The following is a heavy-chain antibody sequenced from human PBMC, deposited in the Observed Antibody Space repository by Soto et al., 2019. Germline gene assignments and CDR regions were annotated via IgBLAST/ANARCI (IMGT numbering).Heavy chain of an antibody. V-gene: IGHV4-38-2*02. CDR3: ARDKAVAGDYFYYYAMDV. J-gene: IGHJ6*02. Sequence: SETLSLTCAVSGYSISSGYYWGWIRQPPGKGLEWIGTIYHSGSTYYNPSLKSRVTTSVDTSKNQFSLKLSSVTAADTAVYYCARDKAVAGDYFYYYAMDVWGQGTTVTVSS. CDR1: GYSISSGYY. D-gene: IGHD6-19*01. CDR2: IYHSGST.